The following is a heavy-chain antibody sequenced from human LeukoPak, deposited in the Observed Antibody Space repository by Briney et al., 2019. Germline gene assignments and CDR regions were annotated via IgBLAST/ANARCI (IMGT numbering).Heavy chain of an antibody. CDR1: GGSISSGGYS. CDR2: IYYSGST. J-gene: IGHJ5*02. D-gene: IGHD3-16*01. V-gene: IGHV4-61*08. Sequence: ASETLSLTCAVSGGSISSGGYSWSWIRQPPGKGLEWIGYIYYSGSTNYNPSLKSRVTISVDTSKNQFSLKLSSVTAADTAVYYCARTPYEGGWFDPWGQGTLVTVSS. CDR3: ARTPYEGGWFDP.